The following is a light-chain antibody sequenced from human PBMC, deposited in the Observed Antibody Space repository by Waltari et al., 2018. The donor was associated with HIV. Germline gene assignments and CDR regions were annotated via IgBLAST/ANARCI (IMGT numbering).Light chain of an antibody. CDR1: QDVGNW. CDR3: QQANIFPLT. J-gene: IGKJ4*01. Sequence: DIRVTQSPSSVSASAGDRVPITCRASQDVGNWLAWYQQKPGRAPELLIHDISTLQSGVPSRFSGSGSGTDFTLTISSLQPEDIATYYCQQANIFPLTFGGGTKVEIK. V-gene: IGKV1-12*01. CDR2: DIS.